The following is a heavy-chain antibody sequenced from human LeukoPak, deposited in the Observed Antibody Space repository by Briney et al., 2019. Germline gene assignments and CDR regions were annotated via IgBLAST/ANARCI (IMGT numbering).Heavy chain of an antibody. J-gene: IGHJ4*02. CDR1: GFTFSNSA. CDR3: AAELYSGTYGRCCSFAF. Sequence: SVKVSCTASGFTFSNSAIQWVRQARGQRLEWIGWIIVGSGKTHYAQNIQERITINRDMSTNTAYMELSSLRPEDTAVYYCAAELYSGTYGRCCSFAFWGQGTLVTVSS. V-gene: IGHV1-58*02. CDR2: IIVGSGKT. D-gene: IGHD1-26*01.